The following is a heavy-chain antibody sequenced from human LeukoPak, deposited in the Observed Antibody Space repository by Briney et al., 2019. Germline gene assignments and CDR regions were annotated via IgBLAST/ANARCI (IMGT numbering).Heavy chain of an antibody. CDR1: GGSISSGGYY. Sequence: SQTLSLTCTVSGGSISSGGYYWSWIRQHPGKGLEWIGYIYYSGSTYYNPSLKSRVTISVDTSKNQFSLKLSSVTAADTAVYYCARGKRDIVVVPAAIDWFDPWGQGTLVTVSS. CDR2: IYYSGST. CDR3: ARGKRDIVVVPAAIDWFDP. D-gene: IGHD2-2*01. V-gene: IGHV4-31*03. J-gene: IGHJ5*02.